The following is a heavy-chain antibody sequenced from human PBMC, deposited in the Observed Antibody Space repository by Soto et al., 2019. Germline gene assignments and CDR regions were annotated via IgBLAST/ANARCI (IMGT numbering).Heavy chain of an antibody. CDR2: IKSKTDGGTT. J-gene: IGHJ5*02. V-gene: IGHV3-15*07. Sequence: GSLKVSCAASCFAFSNAWMNWVRQAPGKGLEWVGRIKSKTDGGTTDYAAPVKGRFTISRDDSKNTRYLQMNSLKTEDTAVYYCTTVGGIAAAGNWFDPWGQGTLVTVAS. D-gene: IGHD6-13*01. CDR1: CFAFSNAW. CDR3: TTVGGIAAAGNWFDP.